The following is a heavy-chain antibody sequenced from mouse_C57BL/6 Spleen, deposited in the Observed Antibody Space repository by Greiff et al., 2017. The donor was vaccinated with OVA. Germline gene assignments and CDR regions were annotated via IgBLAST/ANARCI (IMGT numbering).Heavy chain of an antibody. J-gene: IGHJ1*03. CDR1: GFTFSDYG. CDR2: ISSGSSTI. V-gene: IGHV5-17*01. CDR3: ARHFDV. Sequence: EVKVVESGGGLVKPGGSLKLSCAASGFTFSDYGMHWVRQAPEKGLEWVAYISSGSSTIYYADTVKGRFTISRDNAKNTLFLQMTSLRSEDTAMYYCARHFDVWGTGTTVTVSS.